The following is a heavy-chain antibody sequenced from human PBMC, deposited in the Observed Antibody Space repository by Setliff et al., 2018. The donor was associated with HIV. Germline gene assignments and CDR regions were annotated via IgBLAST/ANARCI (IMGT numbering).Heavy chain of an antibody. D-gene: IGHD6-6*01. CDR2: VLYNGNT. V-gene: IGHV4-59*11. Sequence: SETLSLTCNISGVSLRTHYWSWVRLPPGKRLEWIGYVLYNGNTNYNPSFNSRVTLSLDEAKNQFSLNLKSVTSADTAVYYCATEGREKLALFDHWGLGILVTVSS. CDR3: ATEGREKLALFDH. J-gene: IGHJ4*02. CDR1: GVSLRTHY.